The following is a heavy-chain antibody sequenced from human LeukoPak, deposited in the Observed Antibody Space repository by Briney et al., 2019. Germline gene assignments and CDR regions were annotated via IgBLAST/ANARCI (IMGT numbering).Heavy chain of an antibody. CDR1: GFTVSSSY. CDR2: MYSGGNT. J-gene: IGHJ4*02. Sequence: TGGSLRLSCAASGFTVSSSYISWVRQPPRKGLGWVSVMYSGGNTYYADSVKGRFTISRDKSKNTLYLQMNSLRAEDTAVYHCARVQAVFQNFDYWGQGTLVTVSS. CDR3: ARVQAVFQNFDY. V-gene: IGHV3-66*01.